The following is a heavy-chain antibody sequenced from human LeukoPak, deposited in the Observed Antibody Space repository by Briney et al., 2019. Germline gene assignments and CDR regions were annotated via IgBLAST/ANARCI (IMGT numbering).Heavy chain of an antibody. CDR3: ARMKAVAGSYFDY. CDR1: GYSISSGYY. J-gene: IGHJ4*02. Sequence: SETLSLTCAVSGYSISSGYYWGWIRQPPGKGLEWIGYIYYSGSTNYNPSLKSRVTISVDTSKNQFSLKLSSVTAADTAVYYCARMKAVAGSYFDYWGQGTLVTVSS. D-gene: IGHD6-19*01. CDR2: IYYSGST. V-gene: IGHV4-38-2*01.